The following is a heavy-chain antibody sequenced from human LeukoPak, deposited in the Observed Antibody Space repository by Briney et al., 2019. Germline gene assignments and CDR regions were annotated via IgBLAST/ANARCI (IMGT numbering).Heavy chain of an antibody. J-gene: IGHJ5*02. CDR2: ISGSGGST. CDR3: EQQQLGGLNNWFDP. CDR1: GLTFSNYA. D-gene: IGHD6-13*01. V-gene: IGHV3-23*01. Sequence: GGSLRLSFAASGLTFSNYARSWVRQAPGKGLEWVSHISGSGGSTYYADSVKGRFTISRDNSKNTLYLQMNSLRAEDTAVYYCEQQQLGGLNNWFDPWGQGTLVTVSS.